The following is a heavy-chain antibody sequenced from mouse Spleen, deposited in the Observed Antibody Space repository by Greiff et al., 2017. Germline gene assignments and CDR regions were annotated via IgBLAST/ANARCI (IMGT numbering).Heavy chain of an antibody. Sequence: EVMLVESGGGLVKPGGSLKLSCAASGFTFSDYGMHWVRQAPEKGLEWVAYISSGSSTIYYADTVKGRFTISRDNAKNTLFLQMTSLRSEDTAMYYCARKYYRYAVDYWGQGTSVTVSS. CDR3: ARKYYRYAVDY. V-gene: IGHV5-17*01. CDR2: ISSGSSTI. D-gene: IGHD2-14*01. J-gene: IGHJ4*01. CDR1: GFTFSDYG.